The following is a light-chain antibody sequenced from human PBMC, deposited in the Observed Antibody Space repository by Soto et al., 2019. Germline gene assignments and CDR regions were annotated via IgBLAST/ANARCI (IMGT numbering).Light chain of an antibody. V-gene: IGLV1-40*01. CDR3: QSYDSSLSGSV. CDR2: GNS. J-gene: IGLJ2*01. CDR1: SSNIGAGYD. Sequence: QAVVTQPPSVSGAPGQRVTISCTGSSSNIGAGYDVHWYQPLPGTAPKLLIYGNSNRPSGVPDRFSGSKSGTSASLAITGLQAEDEADYYCQSYDSSLSGSVFGGGTKLTVL.